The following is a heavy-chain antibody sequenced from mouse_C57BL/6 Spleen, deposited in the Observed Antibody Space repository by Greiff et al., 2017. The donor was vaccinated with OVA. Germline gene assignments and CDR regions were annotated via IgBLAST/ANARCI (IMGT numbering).Heavy chain of an antibody. Sequence: DVQLVESGGDLVKPGGSLKLSCAASGFTFSSYGMSWVRQTPDKRLEWVATISSGGSYTYYPDSVKGRFTISRDNAKNTLYLQMSSLKSEDTAMYYCARQKDDFDYWGQGTTLTVSS. CDR2: ISSGGSYT. CDR1: GFTFSSYG. V-gene: IGHV5-6*01. CDR3: ARQKDDFDY. D-gene: IGHD2-4*01. J-gene: IGHJ2*01.